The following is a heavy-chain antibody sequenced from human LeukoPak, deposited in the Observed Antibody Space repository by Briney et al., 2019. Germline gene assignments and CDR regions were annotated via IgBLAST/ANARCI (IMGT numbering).Heavy chain of an antibody. J-gene: IGHJ3*02. V-gene: IGHV3-48*04. CDR1: GFTFSSYS. D-gene: IGHD1-26*01. Sequence: GGSLRLSCAASGFTFSSYSMNWVRQTPGKGLEWVSYISSSSTINYADSVKGRFTISRDNAKNSLYLQMNSLRAEDTAVYYCAWEQLGKKNAFDIWGQGTMVTVSS. CDR3: AWEQLGKKNAFDI. CDR2: ISSSSTI.